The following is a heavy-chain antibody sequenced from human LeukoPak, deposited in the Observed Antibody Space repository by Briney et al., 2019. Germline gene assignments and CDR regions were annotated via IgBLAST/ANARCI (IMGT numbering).Heavy chain of an antibody. Sequence: GGPLRLSCAASGFTFSSYDMNWVRQAPGKGLEWGSYISSSGSTIYYADSVKGRFTIYRDNAKNSLYLQMNSLRAEDTAVYYCAREIGRGYFDYWGQGTLVTVSS. CDR2: ISSSGSTI. D-gene: IGHD1-1*01. CDR1: GFTFSSYD. V-gene: IGHV3-48*03. J-gene: IGHJ4*02. CDR3: AREIGRGYFDY.